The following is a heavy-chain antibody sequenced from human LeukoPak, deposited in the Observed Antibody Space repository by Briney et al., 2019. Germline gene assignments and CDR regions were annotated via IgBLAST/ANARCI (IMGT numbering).Heavy chain of an antibody. CDR1: GFSLTTSGVG. V-gene: IGHV2-5*02. J-gene: IGHJ4*02. CDR3: GHSRQPRVLDY. D-gene: IGHD1-14*01. CDR2: IYWDDDE. Sequence: SGPTPVNPTQTFTLTCTFSGFSLTTSGVGVGWIRQPPGKALEWLALIYWDDDERYSPSLKSRLTITKDTSKNQVVLTMTNMDPVDTATYYCGHSRQPRVLDYWGQGTLVTVSS.